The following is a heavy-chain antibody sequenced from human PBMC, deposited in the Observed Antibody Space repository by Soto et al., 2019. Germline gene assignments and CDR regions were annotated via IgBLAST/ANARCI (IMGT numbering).Heavy chain of an antibody. CDR3: ARGGGYYYDSSGYYYDRYYYYGMDV. V-gene: IGHV4-34*01. D-gene: IGHD3-22*01. J-gene: IGHJ6*02. Sequence: SETLSLTCAVYGGSFSGYYWSWIRQPPGKGLEWIGEIYHSGSTNYNPSLKSRVTISVDKSKNQFSLKLSSVTAADTAVYYCARGGGYYYDSSGYYYDRYYYYGMDVWGQGTTVTVSS. CDR2: IYHSGST. CDR1: GGSFSGYY.